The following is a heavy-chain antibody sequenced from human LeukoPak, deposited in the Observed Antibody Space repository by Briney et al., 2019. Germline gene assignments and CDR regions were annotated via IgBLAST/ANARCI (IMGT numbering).Heavy chain of an antibody. J-gene: IGHJ4*02. CDR1: GGSISSSSYY. V-gene: IGHV4-39*07. CDR3: ARDTRSAIAHY. D-gene: IGHD2-2*01. CDR2: IYYSGST. Sequence: SETLSFTCTVSGGSISSSSYYWGWIRQPPGKGLEWIGSIYYSGSTYYNPSLKSRVTISVDTSKNQFSLKLSSVTAADTAVYYCARDTRSAIAHYWGQGTLVTVSS.